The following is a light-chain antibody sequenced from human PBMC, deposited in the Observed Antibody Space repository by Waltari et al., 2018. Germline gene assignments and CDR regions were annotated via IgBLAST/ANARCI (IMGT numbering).Light chain of an antibody. CDR2: VNSDGSH. J-gene: IGLJ3*02. Sequence: QLVLTQSPSASASPGASVKLTCTLTSGHSSNIIAWLQQQRGTGPRYLMTVNSDGSHRKGDDIPVRFSGSSSGAERYLTISSLQSEDEADYFCETGGHGTWVFGGGTKLTVL. CDR1: SGHSSNI. CDR3: ETGGHGTWV. V-gene: IGLV4-69*01.